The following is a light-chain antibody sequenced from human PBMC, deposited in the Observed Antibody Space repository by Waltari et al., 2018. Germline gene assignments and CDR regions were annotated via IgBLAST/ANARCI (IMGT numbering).Light chain of an antibody. CDR3: QQRSSWPVT. Sequence: ETVLPQSPATLSLSPGERATLSCRASQSVGSYLAWYQQKPGQAPRLLIFDTFNRATGIPARFSGSGSGTDFTLTIGSVEPEDFAIYYCQQRSSWPVTFGGGTKVEIK. J-gene: IGKJ4*01. CDR1: QSVGSY. CDR2: DTF. V-gene: IGKV3-11*01.